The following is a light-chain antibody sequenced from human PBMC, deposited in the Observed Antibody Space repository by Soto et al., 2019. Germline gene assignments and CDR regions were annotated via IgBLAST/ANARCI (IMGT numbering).Light chain of an antibody. V-gene: IGKV1-39*01. Sequence: DIQMTQSPSSLSASVGDRVTISCRSSQHISTYLNCYHHKPGKAPKLLVYSASTLHSGVPSRFSGSGSGTDFRLSNSSLQPEDFATYYGQQSSTISRTLGQWTKVYLK. J-gene: IGKJ1*01. CDR2: SAS. CDR3: QQSSTISRT. CDR1: QHISTY.